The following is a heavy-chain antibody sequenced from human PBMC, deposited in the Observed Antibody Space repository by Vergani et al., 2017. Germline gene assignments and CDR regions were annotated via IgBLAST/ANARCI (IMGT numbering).Heavy chain of an antibody. CDR2: IIPIFGTA. D-gene: IGHD6-13*01. Sequence: QFQLVQSGAEVKKPGSSVKVSCKASGGTFSSYAISWVRQAPGQGLEWMGRIIPIFGTANYAQKFQGRVTITADESTSTAYMELSSLRSEDTAVYYCARVSAAAGTGYYGMDVWGQGTTVTVSS. V-gene: IGHV1-69*13. J-gene: IGHJ6*02. CDR1: GGTFSSYA. CDR3: ARVSAAAGTGYYGMDV.